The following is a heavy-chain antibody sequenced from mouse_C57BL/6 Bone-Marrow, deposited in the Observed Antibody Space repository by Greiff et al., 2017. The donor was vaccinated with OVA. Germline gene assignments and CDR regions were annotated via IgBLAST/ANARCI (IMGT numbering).Heavy chain of an antibody. V-gene: IGHV5-16*01. CDR2: INYDGSST. CDR3: ARRHSSLYFDY. CDR1: GFTFSDYY. D-gene: IGHD1-1*01. J-gene: IGHJ2*01. Sequence: EVTLVESEGGLVQPGSSMKLSCTASGFTFSDYYMAWVRQVPEKGLEWVANINYDGSSTYYLDSLKSRFIISRDNAKNILYLQMSSLKSEDTATYYCARRHSSLYFDYWGQGTTLTVSS.